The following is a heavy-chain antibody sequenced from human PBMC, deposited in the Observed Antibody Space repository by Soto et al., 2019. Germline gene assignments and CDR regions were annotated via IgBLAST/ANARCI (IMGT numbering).Heavy chain of an antibody. CDR1: GGSISSYY. Sequence: QVQLQESGPGLVKPSETLSLTCTVSGGSISSYYWSWIRQPPGKGLEWIGYIYYSGSTNYNPSLTRRVXXSXAXXKNQFSRELSSVTAADTAVYYCAGGSTYGGYEWGYWGQGTLVTVSS. V-gene: IGHV4-59*01. D-gene: IGHD5-12*01. CDR3: AGGSTYGGYEWGY. CDR2: IYYSGST. J-gene: IGHJ4*02.